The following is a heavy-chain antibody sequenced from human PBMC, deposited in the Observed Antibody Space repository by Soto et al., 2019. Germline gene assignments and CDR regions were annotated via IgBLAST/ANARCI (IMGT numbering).Heavy chain of an antibody. Sequence: SETLSLTCTVSGGSISSYYWSWIRQPPGKGLEWIGYIYYSGSTNYNPSLKSRVTISVDTSKNQFSLKLSSVTAADTAVYYCAKVLRFLEWNERGTAFDIWGQGTMVTVSS. CDR2: IYYSGST. V-gene: IGHV4-59*01. J-gene: IGHJ3*02. CDR1: GGSISSYY. D-gene: IGHD3-3*01. CDR3: AKVLRFLEWNERGTAFDI.